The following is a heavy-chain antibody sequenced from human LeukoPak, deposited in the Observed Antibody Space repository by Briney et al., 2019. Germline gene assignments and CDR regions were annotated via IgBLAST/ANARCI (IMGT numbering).Heavy chain of an antibody. D-gene: IGHD2-15*01. V-gene: IGHV3-7*01. J-gene: IGHJ4*02. CDR3: ARVLVVVAATRSRPFGY. CDR1: GFTFSSYW. Sequence: GGSLRLSCAASGFTFSSYWMSWVRQAPGKGLEWVANIKQDGSEKYYVDSVKGRFTISRDNAKSSLYLQMNSLRAEDTAVYYCARVLVVVAATRSRPFGYWGQGTLVTVSS. CDR2: IKQDGSEK.